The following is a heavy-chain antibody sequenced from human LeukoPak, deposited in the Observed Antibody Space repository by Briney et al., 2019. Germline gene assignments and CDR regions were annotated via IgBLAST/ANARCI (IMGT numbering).Heavy chain of an antibody. CDR3: ARGVISSVDY. D-gene: IGHD3-10*01. Sequence: PSETLSLTCAVYGGSFSGYYWSWIRQPPGKGLEWIGEINHSGSTNYNPSLKSRVTISVDTSKNQSSLKLSSVTAADTAVYYCARGVISSVDYWGQGTLVTVSS. J-gene: IGHJ4*02. V-gene: IGHV4-34*01. CDR1: GGSFSGYY. CDR2: INHSGST.